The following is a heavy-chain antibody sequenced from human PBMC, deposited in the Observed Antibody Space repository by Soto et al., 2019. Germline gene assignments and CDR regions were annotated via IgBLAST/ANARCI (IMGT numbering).Heavy chain of an antibody. CDR3: ARGSIDGDYRFDY. CDR2: ISSSSSYT. Sequence: GGSLRLSCAASGFTFSDYYMSWIRQAPGKGLEWVSYISSSSSYTNYADSVKGRFTISRDNAKNSLYLQMNSLRAEDTAVYYCARGSIDGDYRFDYWGQGTLVTVSS. CDR1: GFTFSDYY. J-gene: IGHJ4*02. D-gene: IGHD4-17*01. V-gene: IGHV3-11*06.